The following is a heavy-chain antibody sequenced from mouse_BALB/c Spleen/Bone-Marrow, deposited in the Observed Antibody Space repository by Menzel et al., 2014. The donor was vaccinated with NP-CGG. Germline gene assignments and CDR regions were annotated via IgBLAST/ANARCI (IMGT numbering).Heavy chain of an antibody. V-gene: IGHV5-6-3*01. CDR3: SRGNYGNYVDYFDY. D-gene: IGHD2-1*01. CDR2: INRNGGSS. CDR1: GFTFNNYG. J-gene: IGHJ2*01. Sequence: EVKLMESGGGLVQPGGSLKVSCAASGFTFNNYGMSWVRQTPDKRLELVATINRNGGSSYYPDSVKGRFIISRDNAKNTLYLQMSSLKSEDTAIYYCSRGNYGNYVDYFDYWGQGTTLTVSS.